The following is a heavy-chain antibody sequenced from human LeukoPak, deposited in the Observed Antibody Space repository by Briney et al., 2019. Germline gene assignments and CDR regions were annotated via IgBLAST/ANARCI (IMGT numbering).Heavy chain of an antibody. CDR3: ARVFAIRDDGGYDFWSGYGNWFDP. D-gene: IGHD3-3*01. J-gene: IGHJ5*02. V-gene: IGHV4-38-2*02. CDR1: GYSISSGYD. Sequence: SETLSLTCTVSGYSISSGYDWGWIRQPPGKGLEWIGSIYHSGSTYYNPSLKSRVTISVDTSKNQFSLKLSSVTAADTAVYYCARVFAIRDDGGYDFWSGYGNWFDPWGQGTLVTVSS. CDR2: IYHSGST.